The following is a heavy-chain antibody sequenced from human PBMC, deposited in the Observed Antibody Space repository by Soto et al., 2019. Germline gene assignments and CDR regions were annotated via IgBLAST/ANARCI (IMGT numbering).Heavy chain of an antibody. CDR2: VYQSGTT. CDR3: ARQPESTSYFDY. CDR1: GASISTSSDF. J-gene: IGHJ4*02. D-gene: IGHD2-2*01. Sequence: SETLSLTCSVSGASISTSSDFWGWTRQAPGKGLEWIGNVYQSGTTRLNPSLKSRVSIFVDRSKNQFSLELNSATAADRAVYYCARQPESTSYFDYWGQGILVTVSS. V-gene: IGHV4-39*01.